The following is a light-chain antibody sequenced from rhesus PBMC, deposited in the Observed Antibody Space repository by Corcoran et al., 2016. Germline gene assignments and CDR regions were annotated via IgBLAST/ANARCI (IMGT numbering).Light chain of an antibody. CDR3: QQYNRAPLT. J-gene: IGKJ4*01. V-gene: IGKV1-37*01. CDR2: YES. CDR1: QGISSY. Sequence: DIQMTQSPSSLSASVGDTVTITCRASQGISSYLAWYQQTPGKAPKQLIYYESNLESGVPSRFSGSGAGTEVTRNISSLHPEDFATYYCQQYNRAPLTFGGGTKVEIK.